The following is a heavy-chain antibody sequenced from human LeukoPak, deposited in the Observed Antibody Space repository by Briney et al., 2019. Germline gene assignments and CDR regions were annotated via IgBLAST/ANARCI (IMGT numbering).Heavy chain of an antibody. CDR3: ARDGGYDSSGYYYFDY. CDR2: IYHSGST. Sequence: SETLSLTCTVSGGSISSGGYYWSWIRQPPGKGLEWIGYIYHSGSTYYNPSLKSRVTISVDTSKNQFSLKLSSVTAADTAVYYCARDGGYDSSGYYYFDYWGQGTLVTVSS. V-gene: IGHV4-30-2*01. D-gene: IGHD3-22*01. J-gene: IGHJ4*02. CDR1: GGSISSGGYY.